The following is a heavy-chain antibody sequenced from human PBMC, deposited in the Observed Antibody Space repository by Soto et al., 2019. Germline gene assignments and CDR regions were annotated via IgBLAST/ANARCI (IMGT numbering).Heavy chain of an antibody. CDR1: GDSVSSNSAA. Sequence: SQTLSLTCAISGDSVSSNSAAWNWIRQSPSRGLEWLGRTYYRSKWYNDYAVSVKSRITINPDTSKNQFSLQLNSVTAADTAIYYCTRRYNWNDNYFDPWGPGALVTVSS. D-gene: IGHD1-20*01. V-gene: IGHV6-1*01. J-gene: IGHJ5*02. CDR2: TYYRSKWYN. CDR3: TRRYNWNDNYFDP.